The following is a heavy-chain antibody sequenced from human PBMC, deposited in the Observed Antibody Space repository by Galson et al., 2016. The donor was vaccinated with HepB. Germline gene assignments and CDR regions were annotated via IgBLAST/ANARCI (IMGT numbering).Heavy chain of an antibody. D-gene: IGHD7-27*01. Sequence: SLRLSCAASGFTFTTYAMTWVRQAPGKGLEWVSTLSGSGDSTYYADSVKGRFTLSRDNSKNTLYLQMNSLRAEDTAVYYCARDYSADPTADFDFWGQGTLVTVSS. V-gene: IGHV3-23*01. CDR2: LSGSGDST. J-gene: IGHJ4*02. CDR3: ARDYSADPTADFDF. CDR1: GFTFTTYA.